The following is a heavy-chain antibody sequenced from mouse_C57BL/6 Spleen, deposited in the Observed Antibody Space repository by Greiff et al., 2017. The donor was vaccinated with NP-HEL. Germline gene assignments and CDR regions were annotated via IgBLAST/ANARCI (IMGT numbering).Heavy chain of an antibody. CDR3: ARSSSGYQDYFDY. CDR2: IDPSDSYT. CDR1: GYTFTSYW. V-gene: IGHV1-69*01. Sequence: QVQLKQPGAELVMPGASVKLSCKASGYTFTSYWMHWVKQRPGQGLEWIGEIDPSDSYTNYNQKFKGKSTLTVDKSSSTAYMQLSSLTSEDSAVYYCARSSSGYQDYFDYWGQGTTLTVSS. J-gene: IGHJ2*01. D-gene: IGHD3-2*02.